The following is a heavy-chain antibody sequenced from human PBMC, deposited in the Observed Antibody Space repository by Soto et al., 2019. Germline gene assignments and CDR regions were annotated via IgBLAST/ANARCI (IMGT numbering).Heavy chain of an antibody. V-gene: IGHV1-46*01. CDR1: GYTFTNYY. CDR3: AREDTADYSGMDV. CDR2: INPSGGST. Sequence: QVQLVQSGAEVKKPGASVKVSCKASGYTFTNYYVHWVRQAPGQGPEWMGVINPSGGSTRDAQKFQGRVTMTRDTSTSTVHMELSSLRSEDTAGYYCAREDTADYSGMDVWGQGTTVTVSS. J-gene: IGHJ6*02. D-gene: IGHD5-18*01.